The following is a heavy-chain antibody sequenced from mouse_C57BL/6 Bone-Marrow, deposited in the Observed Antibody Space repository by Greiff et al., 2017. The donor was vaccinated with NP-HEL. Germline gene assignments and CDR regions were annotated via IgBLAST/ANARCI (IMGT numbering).Heavy chain of an antibody. CDR2: ISNGGGST. D-gene: IGHD4-1*01. CDR1: GFTFSDYY. CDR3: ARRTGTLFFDY. V-gene: IGHV5-12*01. J-gene: IGHJ2*01. Sequence: EVQRVESGGGLVQPGGSLKLSCAASGFTFSDYYMYWVRQTPEKRLEWVAYISNGGGSTYYPDTVKGRFTISRDNAKNTLYLQMSRLKSEDTAMYYCARRTGTLFFDYWGQGTTLTVSS.